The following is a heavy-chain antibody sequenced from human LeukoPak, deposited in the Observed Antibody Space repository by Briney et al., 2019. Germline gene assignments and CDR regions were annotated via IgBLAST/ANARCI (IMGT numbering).Heavy chain of an antibody. D-gene: IGHD3-22*01. V-gene: IGHV3-43*02. CDR3: AKDIGYYEEGEYFQH. CDR1: GFTFDDYA. J-gene: IGHJ1*01. CDR2: ISGDGGST. Sequence: GESLRLSCAASGFTFDDYAMHWVRQAPGKGLEWVSLISGDGGSTYYADSVKGRFTISRDNSKNSLYLQMNSLRTEDTALYYCAKDIGYYEEGEYFQHWGQGTLVTVSS.